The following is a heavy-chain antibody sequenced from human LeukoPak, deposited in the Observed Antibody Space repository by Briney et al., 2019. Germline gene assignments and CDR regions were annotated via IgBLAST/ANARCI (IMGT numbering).Heavy chain of an antibody. D-gene: IGHD5-24*01. CDR3: ARGHKMATTLDY. J-gene: IGHJ4*02. CDR1: GFTLSSYW. Sequence: GGSLRLSCAASGFTLSSYWMSWVRQAPGKGLEWVANIKQDGSEKYYVDSVKGRFTISRDNAKNSLYLQMNSLRAEDTAVYYCARGHKMATTLDYWGQGTLVTVSS. CDR2: IKQDGSEK. V-gene: IGHV3-7*01.